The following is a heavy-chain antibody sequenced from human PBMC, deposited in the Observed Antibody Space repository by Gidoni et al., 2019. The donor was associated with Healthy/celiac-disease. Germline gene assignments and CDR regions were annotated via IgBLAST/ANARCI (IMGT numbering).Heavy chain of an antibody. D-gene: IGHD2-15*01. CDR2: ISYDGSNK. V-gene: IGHV3-30-3*01. Sequence: QVQLVESGGGVVQPGRSLRLSCAASGFTFSSYAMHWVRQAPGKGLEWVAVISYDGSNKYYADSVKGRFTISRDNSKNTLYLQMNSLRAEDTAVYYCARSGHGYCSGGSCYSTHHFDYWGQGTLVTVSS. J-gene: IGHJ4*02. CDR3: ARSGHGYCSGGSCYSTHHFDY. CDR1: GFTFSSYA.